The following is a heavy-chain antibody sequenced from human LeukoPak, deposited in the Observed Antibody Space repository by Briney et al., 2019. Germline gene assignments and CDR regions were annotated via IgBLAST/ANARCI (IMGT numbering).Heavy chain of an antibody. Sequence: SETLSLTCTVSGGSISSYYWSWIRQPPGKGLEWIGYIYYSGSTNYNPSLKSRVTISVDTSKNQFSLQLSSVTAADTAVYYCARNPPYYDILTGYSLPYYYYYMDVWGKGTTVTVSS. D-gene: IGHD3-9*01. J-gene: IGHJ6*03. CDR2: IYYSGST. V-gene: IGHV4-59*08. CDR1: GGSISSYY. CDR3: ARNPPYYDILTGYSLPYYYYYMDV.